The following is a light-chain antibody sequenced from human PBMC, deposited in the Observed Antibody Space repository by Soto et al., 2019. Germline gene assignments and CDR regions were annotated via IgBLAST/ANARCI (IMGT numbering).Light chain of an antibody. CDR3: QQRGNWPRLT. CDR2: DAS. V-gene: IGKV3-11*01. CDR1: QSVSRY. Sequence: EIVLTQSPCTLSLSPGERATLSCRASQSVSRYLAWYQQKPGQAPRLLIYDASNRATGIPARFSGSGSGTDFTLTISSLEPEDFAVYYCQQRGNWPRLTFGGGTKVDI. J-gene: IGKJ4*01.